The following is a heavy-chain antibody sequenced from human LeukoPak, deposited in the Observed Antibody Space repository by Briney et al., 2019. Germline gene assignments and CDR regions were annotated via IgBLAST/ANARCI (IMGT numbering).Heavy chain of an antibody. D-gene: IGHD3-22*01. CDR1: GGSVSSGSYY. CDR2: IYYSGST. J-gene: IGHJ4*02. CDR3: ASLASVYYYDSSGYYYYFDY. Sequence: PSETLTLTCCVSGGSVSSGSYYWSWIRQPPGKGLEWIGYIYYSGSTNYNPSLKSRVTISVDTSKNQFSLKLSSVTAADTAVYYCASLASVYYYDSSGYYYYFDYWGQGTLVTVSS. V-gene: IGHV4-61*01.